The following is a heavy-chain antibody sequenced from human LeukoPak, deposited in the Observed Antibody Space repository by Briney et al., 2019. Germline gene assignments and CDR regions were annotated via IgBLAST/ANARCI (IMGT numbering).Heavy chain of an antibody. CDR3: ARDSSGSYYSRNWFDP. CDR1: GYTFTSYG. Sequence: GASVKVSCKASGYTFTSYGISWVRQAPGQGLEWMGWISAYNGNTNYAQKPQGRVTMTTDTSTSTAYMELRSLRSDDTAVYYCARDSSGSYYSRNWFDPWGQGTLVTVSS. V-gene: IGHV1-18*01. J-gene: IGHJ5*02. CDR2: ISAYNGNT. D-gene: IGHD1-26*01.